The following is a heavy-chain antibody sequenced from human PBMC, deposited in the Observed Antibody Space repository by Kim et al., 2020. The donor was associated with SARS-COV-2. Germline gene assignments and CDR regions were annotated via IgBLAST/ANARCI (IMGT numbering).Heavy chain of an antibody. J-gene: IGHJ4*02. CDR3: ARGTRGSGWYWDD. CDR2: MTVSGGII. V-gene: IGHV3-11*01. CDR1: GFTFSNYY. D-gene: IGHD6-19*01. Sequence: GGSLRLSCVASGFTFSNYYMSWVRQAPGKGLEWVSYMTVSGGIIYYADSVKGRFTVSRDNAKNSLYLQMNNLRAEDTAVYYCARGTRGSGWYWDDWGQGT.